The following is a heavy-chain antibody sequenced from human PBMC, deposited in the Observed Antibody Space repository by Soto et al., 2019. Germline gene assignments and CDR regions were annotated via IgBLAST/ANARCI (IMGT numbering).Heavy chain of an antibody. CDR2: INHSGST. Sequence: NPSETLSLTCAVYGGSFSGYYWSWIRQPPGKGLEWIGEINHSGSTNYNPSLKSRVTISVDTSKNQFSLKLSSVTAADTAVYYCARAWVRGVIITVYYGMDVWVQGTTVTVSS. J-gene: IGHJ6*02. CDR3: ARAWVRGVIITVYYGMDV. V-gene: IGHV4-34*01. D-gene: IGHD3-10*01. CDR1: GGSFSGYY.